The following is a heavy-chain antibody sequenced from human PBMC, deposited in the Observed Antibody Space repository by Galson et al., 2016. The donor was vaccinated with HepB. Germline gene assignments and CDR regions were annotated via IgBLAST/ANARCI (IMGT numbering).Heavy chain of an antibody. CDR1: GFTFSEYY. Sequence: SLRLSCAASGFTFSEYYMSWIRQAPGKGLELVSYITNSGSAIYTADFVKGRFTISRDNAKNSLYLQMNSLRVEDTAVYYCARESLIVGASYDYWGQGTLVTVSS. D-gene: IGHD1-26*01. CDR3: ARESLIVGASYDY. CDR2: ITNSGSAI. V-gene: IGHV3-11*01. J-gene: IGHJ4*02.